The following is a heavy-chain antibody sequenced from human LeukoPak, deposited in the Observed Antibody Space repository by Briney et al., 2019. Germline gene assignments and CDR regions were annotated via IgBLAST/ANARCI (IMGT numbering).Heavy chain of an antibody. CDR3: ARDLRDEDYGDFDWFDP. D-gene: IGHD4-17*01. CDR2: INPNSGGT. J-gene: IGHJ5*02. Sequence: ASVKVSCKASGYTFTGYYMHWVRQAPGQGLEWMGRINPNSGGTNYAQKFQGRVTMTRDTSISTAYMELSRLRSDDTAVYYCARDLRDEDYGDFDWFDPWGQGTLVTVSS. V-gene: IGHV1-2*06. CDR1: GYTFTGYY.